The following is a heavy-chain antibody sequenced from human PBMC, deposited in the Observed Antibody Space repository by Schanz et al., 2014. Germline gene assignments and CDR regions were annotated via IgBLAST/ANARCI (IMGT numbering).Heavy chain of an antibody. V-gene: IGHV3-74*01. Sequence: EQVLESGGGLVQPGGSLRLSCAASGFTFSNHWMHWFRQGPGKGLSWVARIDGEGSDTRYADSVKGRFTISRDNARNTMYLQMNSLRAEDTAVYYCVKDLQRELLRDDHYYGMDVWGQGTTVTVSS. CDR1: GFTFSNHW. CDR3: VKDLQRELLRDDHYYGMDV. CDR2: IDGEGSDT. J-gene: IGHJ6*02. D-gene: IGHD1-26*01.